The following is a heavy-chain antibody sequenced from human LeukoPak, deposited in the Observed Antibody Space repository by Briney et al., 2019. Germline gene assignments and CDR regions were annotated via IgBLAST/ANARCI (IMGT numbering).Heavy chain of an antibody. CDR2: MNPNSGNT. CDR3: ARGQGFGSHYFQDY. CDR1: GYTFTGYY. Sequence: ASVKVSCKASGYTFTGYYMHWVRQAPGQGLEWMGWMNPNSGNTGYAQKFQGRVTTTRNTSISTAYMELSSLRSEDTAVYYCARGQGFGSHYFQDYWGQGTLVTVSS. J-gene: IGHJ4*02. V-gene: IGHV1-8*02. D-gene: IGHD1-26*01.